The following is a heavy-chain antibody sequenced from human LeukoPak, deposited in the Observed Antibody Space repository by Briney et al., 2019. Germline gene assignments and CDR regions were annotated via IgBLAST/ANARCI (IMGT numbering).Heavy chain of an antibody. D-gene: IGHD3-10*01. CDR1: GFTYSTSS. V-gene: IGHV3-21*04. Sequence: GGSLRLSCATSGFTYSTSSINWVRQAPGKGLEWVASVSSTGKYIYYDDSVKGRFTISRDNAKNSLYLQMNSLRAEDTALYYCARVDDRYYYGSGSYYGLDYWGQGTLVTVSS. CDR3: ARVDDRYYYGSGSYYGLDY. J-gene: IGHJ4*02. CDR2: VSSTGKYI.